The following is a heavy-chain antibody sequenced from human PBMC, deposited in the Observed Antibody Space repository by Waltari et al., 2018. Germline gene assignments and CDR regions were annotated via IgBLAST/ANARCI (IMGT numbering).Heavy chain of an antibody. J-gene: IGHJ4*02. CDR2: ITSSGGYT. Sequence: QVQLMESGGGLVKPVGSLRLSCAASGFTFTDYYLTWIRQAPGKGLEWISYITSSGGYTDYADSMEGRFTISRDNAKNSLYLMVNNLSAEDTAIYYCARSNVAHYFDNSAFDYWGQGALVTVSS. CDR1: GFTFTDYY. D-gene: IGHD3-22*01. V-gene: IGHV3-11*06. CDR3: ARSNVAHYFDNSAFDY.